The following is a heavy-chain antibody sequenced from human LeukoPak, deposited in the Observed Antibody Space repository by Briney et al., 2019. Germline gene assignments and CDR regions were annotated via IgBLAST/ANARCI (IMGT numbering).Heavy chain of an antibody. V-gene: IGHV3-9*01. CDR1: GFTFDDYA. CDR2: ISRNSGSI. CDR3: ASTAAATDPPGF. Sequence: GGSVRLSCAASGFTFDDYAMHWVRQAPGKGLEWVSGISRNSGSIGYADSVKGRFTISRDNSKNTVYLQMNSLRGEDTAVYYCASTAAATDPPGFWGQGTLVTVSS. J-gene: IGHJ4*02. D-gene: IGHD6-13*01.